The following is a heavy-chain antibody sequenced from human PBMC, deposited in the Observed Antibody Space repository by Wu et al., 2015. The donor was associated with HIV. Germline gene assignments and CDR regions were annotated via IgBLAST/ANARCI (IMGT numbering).Heavy chain of an antibody. V-gene: IGHV4-59*01. CDR1: GVPLNGFY. Sequence: QVQLQESGPGLVKPSETLSLTCYVSGVPLNGFYWDWIRQPPGKGLEWIGNIYYTGSTNYNPSLKSPVTMSVDTSKNEFSLTLTSVTAADTAIYYCARVVHYSGYEKGGVYYFDYWGQGTLVTASS. CDR3: ARVVHYSGYEKGGVYYFDY. D-gene: IGHD5-12*01. J-gene: IGHJ4*02. CDR2: IYYTGST.